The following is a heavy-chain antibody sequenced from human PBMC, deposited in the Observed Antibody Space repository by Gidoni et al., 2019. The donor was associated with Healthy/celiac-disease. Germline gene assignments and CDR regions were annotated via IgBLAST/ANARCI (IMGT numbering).Heavy chain of an antibody. CDR1: GGSFSGYY. J-gene: IGHJ4*02. D-gene: IGHD2-2*02. CDR2: INHSGST. Sequence: QVQLQQWGAGLLKPSETLSLTCAVYGGSFSGYYWSWIRQPPGKGLEWIGEINHSGSTNYNPARKSRVTISVDTSKNQFSLKLSSVTAADTAVYYCARDPCSSTSCYTRWGQGTLVTVSS. V-gene: IGHV4-34*01. CDR3: ARDPCSSTSCYTR.